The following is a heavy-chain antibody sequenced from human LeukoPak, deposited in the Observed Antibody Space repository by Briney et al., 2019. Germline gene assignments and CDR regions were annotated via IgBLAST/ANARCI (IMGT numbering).Heavy chain of an antibody. CDR2: INAGNGNT. Sequence: GASVKVSCQASGCTFTSYAVHWVRQAPGQRLEWMGWINAGNGNTKYSQKFQGRVTITRDTSASTAYMELSSLRSEDTAVYYCARVFYGSGSYSFDYWGQGTLVTVSS. CDR1: GCTFTSYA. V-gene: IGHV1-3*01. J-gene: IGHJ4*02. D-gene: IGHD3-10*01. CDR3: ARVFYGSGSYSFDY.